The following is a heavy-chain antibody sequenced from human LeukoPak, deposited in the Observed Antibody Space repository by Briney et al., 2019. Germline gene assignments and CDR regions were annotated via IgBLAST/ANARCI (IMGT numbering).Heavy chain of an antibody. D-gene: IGHD3-22*01. CDR1: GGTFSSYA. Sequence: ASVKVSCKASGGTFSSYAISWVRQAPGQRLEWMGRIIPILGIANYAQKFQGRVTITADKSTSTAYMELSSLRSEDTAVYYCATLMVITIGNYYYMDVWGKGTTVTVSS. V-gene: IGHV1-69*04. CDR2: IIPILGIA. CDR3: ATLMVITIGNYYYMDV. J-gene: IGHJ6*03.